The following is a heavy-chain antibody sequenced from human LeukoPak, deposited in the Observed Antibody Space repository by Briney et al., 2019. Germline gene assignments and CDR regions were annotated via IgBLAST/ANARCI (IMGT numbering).Heavy chain of an antibody. V-gene: IGHV3-9*01. J-gene: IGHJ4*02. CDR3: AKDASSTAYFFDY. CDR2: NRWNNRII. D-gene: IGHD6-25*01. CDR1: GFTFDDFA. Sequence: PGGSLRLSSSASGFTFDDFAMLWLAQAPGKGLKGFLGNRWNNRIIGYADSVKDRFTIYRDNAKNSVDLQMNSRRAGDTALYDCAKDASSTAYFFDYWGRGTLVSVSS.